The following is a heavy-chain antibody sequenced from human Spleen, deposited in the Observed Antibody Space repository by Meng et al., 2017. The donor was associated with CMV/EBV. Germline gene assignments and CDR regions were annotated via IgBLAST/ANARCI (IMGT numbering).Heavy chain of an antibody. D-gene: IGHD6-19*01. CDR3: ARGSGWSETVT. J-gene: IGHJ5*02. Sequence: EVKVAEAGGGLIQPGLCLGLSGAASGFTVSSNYMSWVHQATGKGLEWVSVIYSGGSKYYADSVKGRFTISRDNSKNTLYLQMNSLRAEDTAVYYCARGSGWSETVTWGQGTLVTVSS. CDR1: GFTVSSNY. CDR2: IYSGGSK. V-gene: IGHV3-53*01.